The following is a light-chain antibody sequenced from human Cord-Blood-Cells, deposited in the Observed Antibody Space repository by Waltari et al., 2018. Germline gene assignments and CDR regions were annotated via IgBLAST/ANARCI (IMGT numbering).Light chain of an antibody. J-gene: IGLJ1*01. CDR1: SLRSYY. Sequence: SSELTQDPAVSVALGQTVRITCQGDSLRSYYASWYQQKPGQAPVLVIYGKNNRPSGIPDRFSGSSSGNTASLTLTGAQAEDEADYYCNSRDSNGNHYVFGTGTKVTVL. CDR3: NSRDSNGNHYV. V-gene: IGLV3-19*01. CDR2: GKN.